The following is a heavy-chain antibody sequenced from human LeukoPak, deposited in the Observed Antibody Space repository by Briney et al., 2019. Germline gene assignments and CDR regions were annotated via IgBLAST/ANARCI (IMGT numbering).Heavy chain of an antibody. CDR1: GGSFSGYY. V-gene: IGHV4-34*12. CDR2: IIHSGST. D-gene: IGHD6-13*01. CDR3: ARSPITAAVRLNWSDP. J-gene: IGHJ5*02. Sequence: SETLSLTCAVYGGSFSGYYWSWIRQPPGKGLEWIGEIIHSGSTNYNPSPKSRVTISVDTSKNQFSLKVSSVTAADTAVYYCARSPITAAVRLNWSDPWGQGALVTVSS.